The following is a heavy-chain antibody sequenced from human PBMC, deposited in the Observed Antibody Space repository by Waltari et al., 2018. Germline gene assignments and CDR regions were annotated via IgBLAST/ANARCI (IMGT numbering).Heavy chain of an antibody. CDR2: VIPMFGTV. D-gene: IGHD2-2*01. J-gene: IGHJ3*01. V-gene: IGHV1-69*01. Sequence: QVQLMQSGAEVKKPGSSVKVSCKASGGTFSIHAIRWVRQVPGQGLEWLGGVIPMFGTVNYAQRFQGRVTITAAESTSTIYMELHTLRSEDTAVYYCASGAGYCSSSNCPHDAFNVWGQGTMVTVSS. CDR3: ASGAGYCSSSNCPHDAFNV. CDR1: GGTFSIHA.